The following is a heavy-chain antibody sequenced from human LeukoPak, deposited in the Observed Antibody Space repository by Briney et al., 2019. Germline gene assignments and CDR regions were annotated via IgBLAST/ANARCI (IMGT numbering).Heavy chain of an antibody. D-gene: IGHD3-16*02. J-gene: IGHJ4*02. V-gene: IGHV3-30*02. CDR3: ARVGGRYDYVWGSYRQREYFDY. CDR2: IRYDGSNK. CDR1: GFTFSSYG. Sequence: GGSLRLSCAASGFTFSSYGMHWVRQAPGKGLEWVAFIRYDGSNKYYADSVKGRFTISRDNSKNTLYLQMNSLRAEDTAVYYCARVGGRYDYVWGSYRQREYFDYWGQGTLVTVSS.